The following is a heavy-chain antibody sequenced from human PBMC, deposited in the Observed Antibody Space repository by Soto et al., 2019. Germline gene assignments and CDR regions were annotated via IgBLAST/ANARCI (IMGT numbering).Heavy chain of an antibody. J-gene: IGHJ6*02. CDR3: AIDNGGAAAGSYYYYYGMDV. V-gene: IGHV3-23*01. D-gene: IGHD6-13*01. CDR2: ISGSGGST. Sequence: GGSLRLSCAASGFTFSSYAMSWVRQAPGKGLEWVSAISGSGGSTYYADSVKGRFTISRDNSKNTLYLQMNSLRAEDTAVYYCAIDNGGAAAGSYYYYYGMDVWGQGTTVTVSS. CDR1: GFTFSSYA.